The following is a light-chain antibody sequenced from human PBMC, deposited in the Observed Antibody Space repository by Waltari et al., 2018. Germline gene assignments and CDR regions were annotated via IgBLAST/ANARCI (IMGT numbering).Light chain of an antibody. CDR3: SSYTYGGPWV. CDR2: EVD. CDR1: SSHAGSCCL. V-gene: IGLV2-23*02. J-gene: IGLJ2*01. Sequence: SALTQPAPVSASSGQSITISCTGSSSHAGSCCLFAWYQQHPGKAPHLLIYEVDKRPSGVSYRFSGSKSGNAASLTISGLQAEDEAHYFCSSYTYGGPWVFGGGTLLTVL.